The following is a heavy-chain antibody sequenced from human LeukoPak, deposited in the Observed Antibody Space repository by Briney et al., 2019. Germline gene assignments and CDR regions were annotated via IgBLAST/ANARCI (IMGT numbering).Heavy chain of an antibody. CDR2: ISNRGTTI. J-gene: IGHJ4*02. CDR1: VFIFSVYY. CDR3: ARDRWELASPPSY. D-gene: IGHD1-26*01. V-gene: IGHV3-11*01. Sequence: GVPVSLSCATCVFIFSVYYILWPRQATGEGVEWVSYISNRGTTIYYADSVKGRFTISRDNAKNSLYLQMDSPRAEDTAVYYCARDRWELASPPSYWGQGTLVTVSS.